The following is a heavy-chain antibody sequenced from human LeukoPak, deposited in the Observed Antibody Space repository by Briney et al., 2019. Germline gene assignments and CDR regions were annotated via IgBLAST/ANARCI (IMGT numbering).Heavy chain of an antibody. CDR3: AKDKGGYNFDY. CDR1: GFTFDDYA. CDR2: ISWNSGSI. D-gene: IGHD5-12*01. J-gene: IGHJ4*02. Sequence: QSGGSLRLSCAASGFTFDDYAMHWVRQAPGKGLEWVSGISWNSGSIGYADSVKGRFTISRDNAKNSLYLQMNSLRAEDTALYYCAKDKGGYNFDYWGQGTLVTVSS. V-gene: IGHV3-9*01.